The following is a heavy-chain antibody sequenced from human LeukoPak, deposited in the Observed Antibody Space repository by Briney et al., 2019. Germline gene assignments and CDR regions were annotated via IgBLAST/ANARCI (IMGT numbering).Heavy chain of an antibody. V-gene: IGHV1-69*04. CDR1: GGTFSDYA. Sequence: SVKVSCKHSGGTFSDYAFSWVRPAPGQGLEWVARIIPILGITNSALKFRGRVTITADNSTSTAYMELSSLTSEDTAVYYCARSYYGSGSYYYYFDYWAQGTLVTVSS. CDR2: IIPILGIT. J-gene: IGHJ4*02. D-gene: IGHD3-10*01. CDR3: ARSYYGSGSYYYYFDY.